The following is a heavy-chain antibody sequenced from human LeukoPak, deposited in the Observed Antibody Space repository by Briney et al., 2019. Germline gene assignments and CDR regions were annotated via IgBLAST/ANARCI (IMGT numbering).Heavy chain of an antibody. J-gene: IGHJ6*02. CDR3: ARVMWFGELHPMDV. D-gene: IGHD3-10*01. CDR1: GFTVSSYA. V-gene: IGHV3-30-3*01. CDR2: ISYEGSNK. Sequence: GRSLRLSCAASGFTVSSYAMHWVRQAPGKGLEWVAVISYEGSNKYYADSVRGRFTISRDNSKNTLYLQMNSLRAEDTAVYYCARVMWFGELHPMDVWGQGTTVTVSS.